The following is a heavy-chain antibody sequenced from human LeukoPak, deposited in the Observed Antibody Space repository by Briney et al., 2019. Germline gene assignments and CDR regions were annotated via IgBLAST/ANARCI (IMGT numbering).Heavy chain of an antibody. CDR3: ATMVQGIYTYFGS. D-gene: IGHD3-10*01. CDR1: GGSISSYY. Sequence: SETLSLTCTVSGGSISSYYWSWVRQPPGKGLEWIGYIYYSGSTNYNPSLKSRVTMSVDTSKNQLSLKLSSVTAADTAVYYCATMVQGIYTYFGSWGQGNLVAVSS. J-gene: IGHJ4*02. V-gene: IGHV4-59*01. CDR2: IYYSGST.